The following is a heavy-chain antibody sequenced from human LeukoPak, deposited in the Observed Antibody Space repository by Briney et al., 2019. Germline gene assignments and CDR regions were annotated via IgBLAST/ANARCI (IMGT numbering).Heavy chain of an antibody. Sequence: PGGSLRLSCAASGFTFSSYSMNWVRQAPGKGLEWVSSISSSSSYIYYADSVKGRFTISRDNAKNSLYLQMNSLRAEDTAVYYCARARAELLWFGELYRFDPWGQGTLVTVSS. CDR1: GFTFSSYS. J-gene: IGHJ5*02. CDR2: ISSSSSYI. V-gene: IGHV3-21*01. D-gene: IGHD3-10*01. CDR3: ARARAELLWFGELYRFDP.